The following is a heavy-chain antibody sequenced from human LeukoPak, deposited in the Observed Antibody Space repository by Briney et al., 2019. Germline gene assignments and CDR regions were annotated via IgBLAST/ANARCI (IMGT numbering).Heavy chain of an antibody. J-gene: IGHJ6*02. V-gene: IGHV3-11*01. CDR1: VFTFSDYY. Sequence: GGSLRLSCAASVFTFSDYYMSWIRHAPGKGLEWVSYISSSVSTIYYADSVKGRFTISRDNAKNSLYLQMNSLRAEDTAVYYCARVGVRYYYGSGSYYNGGRGDYYGMDVWGQGTTVTVSS. CDR3: ARVGVRYYYGSGSYYNGGRGDYYGMDV. D-gene: IGHD3-10*01. CDR2: ISSSVSTI.